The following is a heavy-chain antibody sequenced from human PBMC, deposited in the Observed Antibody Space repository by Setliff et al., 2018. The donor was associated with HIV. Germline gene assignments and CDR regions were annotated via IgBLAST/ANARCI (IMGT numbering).Heavy chain of an antibody. J-gene: IGHJ5*02. D-gene: IGHD2-15*01. CDR2: IIPIFGTA. V-gene: IGHV1-69*13. Sequence: AASVKVSCKASGYTFTSYYMHWVRQAPGQGLEWMGGIIPIFGTANYAQKFQGRVTITADESTSTAYMELSSLRSEDTAVYYCARFSLGYCSGGSCYPDFDPWGQGTLVTVSS. CDR1: GYTFTSYY. CDR3: ARFSLGYCSGGSCYPDFDP.